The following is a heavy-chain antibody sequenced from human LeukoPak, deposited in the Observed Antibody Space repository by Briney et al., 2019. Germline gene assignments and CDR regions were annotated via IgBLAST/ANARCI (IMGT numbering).Heavy chain of an antibody. J-gene: IGHJ4*02. D-gene: IGHD4-17*01. CDR2: ISSSSSYI. Sequence: PGGSLRLSCEASGFAFSAYAVNWVRQAPGKGLEWVSSISSSSSYIYYADSVKGRFTISRDNAKNSLYLQMNSLRAEDTAVYYCARPGLNYGDYDVLASWFDYWGQGTLVTVSS. CDR3: ARPGLNYGDYDVLASWFDY. CDR1: GFAFSAYA. V-gene: IGHV3-21*01.